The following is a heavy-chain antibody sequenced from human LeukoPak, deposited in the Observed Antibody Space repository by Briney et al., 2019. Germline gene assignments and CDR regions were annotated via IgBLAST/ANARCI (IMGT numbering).Heavy chain of an antibody. CDR3: ARVPY. V-gene: IGHV3-30*04. CDR1: GFTFSSYA. Sequence: GGSLRLSCAASGFTFSSYAMHWVRQAPGKGLEWVAVISYDGSNRYYADSVKGRFTISRDNSRNTLYLQMNSLRAEDTAVYYCARVPYWGQGTLVTVSS. J-gene: IGHJ4*02. CDR2: ISYDGSNR.